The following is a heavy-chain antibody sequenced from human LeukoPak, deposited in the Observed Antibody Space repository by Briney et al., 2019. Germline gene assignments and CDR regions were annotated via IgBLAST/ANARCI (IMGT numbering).Heavy chain of an antibody. Sequence: PSETLSLTCTVSGGSFSSSSHYWSWIRRPPGKGLEWIGYIHYSGRTKYNPSLLSRVTISVDTSKNEVSLKLSSVTAADTAVYYCARDFGYSGNEGWFDPWGQGILVTVSS. CDR3: ARDFGYSGNEGWFDP. V-gene: IGHV4-61*01. D-gene: IGHD5-12*01. CDR1: GGSFSSSSHY. CDR2: IHYSGRT. J-gene: IGHJ5*02.